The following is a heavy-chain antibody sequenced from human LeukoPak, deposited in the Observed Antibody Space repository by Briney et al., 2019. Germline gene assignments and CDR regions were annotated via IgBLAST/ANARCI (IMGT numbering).Heavy chain of an antibody. V-gene: IGHV4-31*03. CDR1: GGSISSGGYY. D-gene: IGHD2-2*01. J-gene: IGHJ6*02. CDR2: IYYSGST. CDR3: ARDRVVPAAYYYYYYGMDV. Sequence: SQTLSLTCTVSGGSISSGGYYWSWIRQHPGKGLEWIGYIYYSGSTYYNPSLKSRVTISVDTSKNQFSLKLSSVTAADTAVYYCARDRVVPAAYYYYYYGMDVWGQGTTVTVSS.